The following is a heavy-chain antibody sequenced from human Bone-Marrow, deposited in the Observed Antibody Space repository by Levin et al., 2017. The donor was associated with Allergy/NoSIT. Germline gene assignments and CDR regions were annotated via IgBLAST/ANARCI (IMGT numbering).Heavy chain of an antibody. CDR2: INPNNGGT. Sequence: GESLKISCKAFAYTFVGYYINWVRQAPGQGLEWMGRINPNNGGTDYAQKFQGRVTMTRSTSIRSAYMELSGLRSDDTAVYYCARGRGSTVFGLSGDFEYWGQGSLVTVSS. CDR1: AYTFVGYY. D-gene: IGHD3/OR15-3a*01. J-gene: IGHJ4*02. CDR3: ARGRGSTVFGLSGDFEY. V-gene: IGHV1-2*06.